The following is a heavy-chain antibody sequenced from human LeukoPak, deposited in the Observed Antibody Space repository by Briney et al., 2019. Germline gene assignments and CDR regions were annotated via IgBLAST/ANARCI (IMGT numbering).Heavy chain of an antibody. CDR3: ATGYYEPFAT. CDR1: GASLSSYY. V-gene: IGHV4-59*01. CDR2: ISDTGKT. Sequence: SETLSLTCNVSGASLSSYYWDWLRQSPGRGPEWIGYISDTGKTDSNPSLKSRVTISLATSKNQFSLRLTSVTAADSAVYFCATGYYEPFATWGPGIMVSVSS. D-gene: IGHD3-22*01. J-gene: IGHJ5*02.